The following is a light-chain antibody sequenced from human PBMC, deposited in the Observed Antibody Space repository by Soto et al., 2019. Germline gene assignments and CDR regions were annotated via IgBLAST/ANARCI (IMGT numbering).Light chain of an antibody. CDR3: AAWDDSLNGVV. Sequence: QSVLTQPPSASGTPGQRVTISWSGSSSNIGSHTVNWYQQLPGTAPKLLIYTNNQRPSGVPDRFSGSKSGTSASLAISGLQSEDEADYYCAAWDDSLNGVVFGGETKLTVL. J-gene: IGLJ2*01. CDR2: TNN. CDR1: SSNIGSHT. V-gene: IGLV1-44*01.